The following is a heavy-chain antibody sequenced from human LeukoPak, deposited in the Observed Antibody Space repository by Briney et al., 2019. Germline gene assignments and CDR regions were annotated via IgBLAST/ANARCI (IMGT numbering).Heavy chain of an antibody. CDR2: IYYSGSA. J-gene: IGHJ5*02. D-gene: IGHD2-2*01. CDR1: GGSISSYY. CDR3: ARDVVPAAISWFDP. V-gene: IGHV4-59*01. Sequence: SETLSLTCTVSGGSISSYYWNWIRQPPGKGLEWIGYIYYSGSANYNPSLKSRVTISVDTSKNQFSLKLSSVTAADTAVYYCARDVVPAAISWFDPWGQGTLVTVSS.